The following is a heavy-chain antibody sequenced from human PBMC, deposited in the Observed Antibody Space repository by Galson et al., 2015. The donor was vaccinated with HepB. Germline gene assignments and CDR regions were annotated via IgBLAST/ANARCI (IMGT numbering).Heavy chain of an antibody. CDR3: ARDRAVVVANRDRPRGVAFDI. J-gene: IGHJ3*02. V-gene: IGHV3-11*06. CDR1: GFTFSDYY. CDR2: ISSSSSYT. D-gene: IGHD2-2*01. Sequence: SLRLSCAASGFTFSDYYMSWLRQAPGKGLEWVSYISSSSSYTNYADSVEGRFTISRDNAKNSLYLQMNSLRAEDTAVYYCARDRAVVVANRDRPRGVAFDIWGQGTMVTVSS.